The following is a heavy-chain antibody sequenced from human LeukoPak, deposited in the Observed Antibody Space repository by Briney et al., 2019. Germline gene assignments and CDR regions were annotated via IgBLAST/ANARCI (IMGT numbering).Heavy chain of an antibody. V-gene: IGHV3-30*03. CDR3: ARAMDY. Sequence: PGGSLRLSCAASGFTFSSYGMHWVRQAPSKGLEWVAVISYDGSNKYYADSVKGRFTISRDNSKNSLYLRMNSLRAEDTAVYYCARAMDYWGQGTLVTVSS. CDR1: GFTFSSYG. CDR2: ISYDGSNK. J-gene: IGHJ4*02.